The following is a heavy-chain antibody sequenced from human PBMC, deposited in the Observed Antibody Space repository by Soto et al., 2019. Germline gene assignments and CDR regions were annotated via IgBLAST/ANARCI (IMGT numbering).Heavy chain of an antibody. CDR2: LYPGDSNP. D-gene: IGHD2-15*01. Sequence: PVESLKISCKGSGYSFTSYWIRWVRQMPGNGREGMGTLYPGDSNPRYSPAFQGQVTTSADRSIRTAYLQWSSLKASDTAMYYGARHVVVLGISNFDYWGQGTLVTVSS. CDR1: GYSFTSYW. J-gene: IGHJ4*02. V-gene: IGHV5-51*01. CDR3: ARHVVVLGISNFDY.